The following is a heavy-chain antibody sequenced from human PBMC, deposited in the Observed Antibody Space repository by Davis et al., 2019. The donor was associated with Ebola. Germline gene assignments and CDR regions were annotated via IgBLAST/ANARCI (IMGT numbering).Heavy chain of an antibody. CDR3: ARVQTGYYFDSSDSPSWFAP. CDR2: IIPLFRSP. V-gene: IGHV1-69*13. J-gene: IGHJ5*02. D-gene: IGHD3-22*01. CDR1: GGTFSSYT. Sequence: SVKVSCKASGGTFSSYTITWVRQAPGQGLEWMGGIIPLFRSPNYAQKFQDRVTITADESTRTVYLELSSLRSEDTAVYDCARVQTGYYFDSSDSPSWFAPWGQGTLVTVSS.